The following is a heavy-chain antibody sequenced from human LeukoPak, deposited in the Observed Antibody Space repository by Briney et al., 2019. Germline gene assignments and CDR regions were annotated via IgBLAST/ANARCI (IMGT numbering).Heavy chain of an antibody. CDR2: IYYSGST. Sequence: PSETLSLTCTVSGGSISSYYWGWIRQPPGKGLEWIGYIYYSGSTNYNPSLKSRVTISVDTSKNQFSLKPSSVTAADTAVYYCARGTARVTSPDFDYWGQGTLVTVSS. D-gene: IGHD4-23*01. CDR3: ARGTARVTSPDFDY. CDR1: GGSISSYY. V-gene: IGHV4-59*01. J-gene: IGHJ4*02.